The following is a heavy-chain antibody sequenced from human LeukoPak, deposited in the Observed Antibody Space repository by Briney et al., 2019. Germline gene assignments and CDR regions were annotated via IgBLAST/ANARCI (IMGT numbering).Heavy chain of an antibody. Sequence: GGSLRLSCAASGFTFSTYGMSWVRQAPGKGLEWVSGISGSSSSTYYADSVKGRFTISRDNSKNTLYLQMNSLRAEDTAVYYCAKIAPEYSYGYLGAFDIWGQGTMVTVSS. J-gene: IGHJ3*02. CDR3: AKIAPEYSYGYLGAFDI. CDR1: GFTFSTYG. V-gene: IGHV3-23*01. D-gene: IGHD5-18*01. CDR2: ISGSSSST.